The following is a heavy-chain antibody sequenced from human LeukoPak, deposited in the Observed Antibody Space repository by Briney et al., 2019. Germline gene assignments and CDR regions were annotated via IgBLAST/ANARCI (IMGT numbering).Heavy chain of an antibody. D-gene: IGHD2-2*01. J-gene: IGHJ6*03. CDR3: AREGCSSTSCYYYYYMDV. CDR1: GGSISSGDYY. V-gene: IGHV4-30-4*08. Sequence: PSETLSLTCTVSGGSISSGDYYWRWIRQPPGKGLEWIGYIYYSGSTYYNPSLKSRVTISVYTSKNQFSLKLSSVTAADTAVYYCAREGCSSTSCYYYYYMDVWGKGTTVTVSS. CDR2: IYYSGST.